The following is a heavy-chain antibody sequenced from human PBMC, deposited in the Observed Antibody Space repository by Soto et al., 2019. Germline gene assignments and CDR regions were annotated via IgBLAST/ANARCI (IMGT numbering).Heavy chain of an antibody. CDR2: VHISGHS. CDR3: AGVRQGCSANNCYFDP. V-gene: IGHV4-4*02. J-gene: IGHJ5*01. CDR1: GGSVRAPDW. Sequence: QVHLQESGPGLVAPSGTLSLTCTLSGGSVRAPDWWNWVRQSPDKGLEWIAEVHISGHSNYNPSLRIRVSVSIDSSKNQFYLNLNSVTAADTAIYYCAGVRQGCSANNCYFDPWGQGTQVTISS. D-gene: IGHD1-1*01.